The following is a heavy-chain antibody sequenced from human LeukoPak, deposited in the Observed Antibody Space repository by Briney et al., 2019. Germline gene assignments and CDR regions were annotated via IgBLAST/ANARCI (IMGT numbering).Heavy chain of an antibody. Sequence: SETLSLTCTVSGYSISSGYYWGWIRQPPGKGLEWIGSIYYSGSTYYNPSLKSRVTISVDTSKNQFSLKLSSVTAADTAVYYCARGSSGWYFDFDIWGQGTMVTVSS. CDR2: IYYSGST. CDR1: GYSISSGYY. J-gene: IGHJ3*02. CDR3: ARGSSGWYFDFDI. D-gene: IGHD6-19*01. V-gene: IGHV4-38-2*02.